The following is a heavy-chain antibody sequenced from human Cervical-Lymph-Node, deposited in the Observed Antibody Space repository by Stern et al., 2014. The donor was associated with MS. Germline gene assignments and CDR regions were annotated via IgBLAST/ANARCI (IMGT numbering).Heavy chain of an antibody. CDR3: ARWSVACDY. J-gene: IGHJ4*02. CDR1: GYNFINYW. D-gene: IGHD2-15*01. Sequence: VQLVQSGAELKKPGESLKISCKTSGYNFINYWIAWARQVPGKGLEWIGIIYPGDSDIRYSPSFQGHVTMSVDRSTTTAYLQWSSLKASDTAVYYCARWSVACDYWGQGALVTVSS. V-gene: IGHV5-51*03. CDR2: IYPGDSDI.